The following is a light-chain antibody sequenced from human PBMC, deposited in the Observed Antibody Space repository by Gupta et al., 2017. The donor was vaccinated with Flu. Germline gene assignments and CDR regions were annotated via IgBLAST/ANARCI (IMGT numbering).Light chain of an antibody. CDR1: SSNIGSNY. CDR3: AAWEDSRSGPEV. Sequence: SVLTQPPSASGTPGQRVTISCSGSSSNIGSNYVYWYQQLPGTAPKLLIYRNNQRPSGVPDRVSGSKSGTSASLAISGLRSEDEADYYCAAWEDSRSGPEVFGGGTKLTVL. CDR2: RNN. V-gene: IGLV1-47*01. J-gene: IGLJ3*02.